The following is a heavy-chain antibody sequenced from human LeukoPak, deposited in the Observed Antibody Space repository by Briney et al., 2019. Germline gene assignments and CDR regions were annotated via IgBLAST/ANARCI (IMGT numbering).Heavy chain of an antibody. CDR3: ARDPGYCSGGSCYNYMDV. CDR2: INPDTGGT. V-gene: IGHV1-2*06. J-gene: IGHJ6*03. D-gene: IGHD2-15*01. Sequence: ASVKVSCKVSAYTFTGYYIHLVRQAPGQGLEWMGRINPDTGGTNYAQKFQGRVTMTRDTSISTAYMELSRLRSDDTAVYYCARDPGYCSGGSCYNYMDVWGKGTTVTGSS. CDR1: AYTFTGYY.